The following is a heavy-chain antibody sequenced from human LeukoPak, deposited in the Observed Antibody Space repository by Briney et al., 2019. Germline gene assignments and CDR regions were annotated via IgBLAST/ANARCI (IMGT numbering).Heavy chain of an antibody. J-gene: IGHJ4*02. D-gene: IGHD2-15*01. CDR1: GFTFSSYA. CDR2: ISGSDGST. V-gene: IGHV3-23*01. CDR3: ARRHCSGGSCYPYYFDY. Sequence: GGSLRLSCPASGFTFSSYAMSWVRQAPGKGLEWVSAISGSDGSTYYADSVKGRFSISRDNAKNSLYLQMNSLRAEDTAVYYCARRHCSGGSCYPYYFDYWGQGTLVTVSS.